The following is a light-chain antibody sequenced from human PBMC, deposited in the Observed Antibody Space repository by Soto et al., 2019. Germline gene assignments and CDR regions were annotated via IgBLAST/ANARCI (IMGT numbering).Light chain of an antibody. V-gene: IGKV3-11*01. CDR1: QSVDTY. J-gene: IGKJ3*01. CDR3: QQRRDWPLFT. Sequence: EIVLTQSPATLSLSSGERATLSCRASQSVDTYLAWYQEKPGQAPRLLIYDASNRATGIPARFSGSGSGTDFTLTISSLEPDDFALYYCQQRRDWPLFTFGPGTKVDVK. CDR2: DAS.